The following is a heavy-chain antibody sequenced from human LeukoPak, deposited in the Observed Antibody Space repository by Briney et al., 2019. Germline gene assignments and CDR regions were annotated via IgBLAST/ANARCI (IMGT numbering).Heavy chain of an antibody. CDR2: ISSSGSII. J-gene: IGHJ4*02. Sequence: PGGSLRLSCAASGFTFSDYYMSWIRQAPGKGLEWVSYISSSGSIIYYADSVKGRFTISRDNAKKSLYLQMNGLRAEDTAVYYCARDSGSYYFGSGSYFGALKDWGQGTLVTVSS. D-gene: IGHD3-10*01. CDR1: GFTFSDYY. CDR3: ARDSGSYYFGSGSYFGALKD. V-gene: IGHV3-11*01.